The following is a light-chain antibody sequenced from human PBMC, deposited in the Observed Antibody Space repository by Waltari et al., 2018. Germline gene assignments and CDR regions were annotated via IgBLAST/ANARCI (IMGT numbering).Light chain of an antibody. J-gene: IGKJ2*01. V-gene: IGKV2-28*01. CDR3: MQPLHTPYT. CDR1: QSLLRGNGYNY. CDR2: LGS. Sequence: DIVMTQSPLSLPVTPGEPASISCKSSQSLLRGNGYNYLDWYVQKPGQSPHLLIYLGSTRASGVPDRFSGSGTGTDFTLKISRVEAEDVGIYYCMQPLHTPYTFAQGTKLEI.